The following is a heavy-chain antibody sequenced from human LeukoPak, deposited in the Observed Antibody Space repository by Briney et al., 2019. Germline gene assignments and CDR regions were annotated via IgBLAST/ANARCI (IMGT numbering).Heavy chain of an antibody. CDR2: IKQDGSER. V-gene: IGHV3-7*01. Sequence: PGGSLRLSCAASGFTFSNYRVTWVRQAPWKGLEWVANIKQDGSERYYADSVKGRFTISRDNAKNSVYLQMNSLRAEDTAVYYCARDVFDYWGQGTLVTVSS. CDR1: GFTFSNYR. J-gene: IGHJ4*02. CDR3: ARDVFDY.